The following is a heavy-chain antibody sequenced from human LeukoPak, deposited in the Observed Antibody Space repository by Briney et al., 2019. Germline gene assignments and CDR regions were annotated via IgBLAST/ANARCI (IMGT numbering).Heavy chain of an antibody. CDR2: IIPIFGTA. D-gene: IGHD2/OR15-2a*01. CDR1: GCTFSSYA. Sequence: ASVKVSCKSSGCTFSSYAISWVRQAHGLRLEWMVGIIPIFGTANSAQKFQGRVTITADESTSTAYMELSSLRSEDTAVYYCARDRPSFYGQLFDYWGQGTLVTVSS. V-gene: IGHV1-69*13. J-gene: IGHJ4*02. CDR3: ARDRPSFYGQLFDY.